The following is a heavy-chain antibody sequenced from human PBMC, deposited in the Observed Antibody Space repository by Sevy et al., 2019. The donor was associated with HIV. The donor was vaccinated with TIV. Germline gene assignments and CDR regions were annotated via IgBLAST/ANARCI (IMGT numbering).Heavy chain of an antibody. D-gene: IGHD6-19*01. CDR1: GFTFSSYG. CDR3: ARERLAVAGIGYYFDY. CDR2: IWYDGSNK. J-gene: IGHJ4*02. Sequence: GGSLRLSCAASGFTFSSYGMHWVRQAPGKGLEWVAIIWYDGSNKYYVDSVKGRFTISRDNSTNTLYLQMNSLRAEDTAVYYCARERLAVAGIGYYFDYWGQGTLVTVS. V-gene: IGHV3-33*01.